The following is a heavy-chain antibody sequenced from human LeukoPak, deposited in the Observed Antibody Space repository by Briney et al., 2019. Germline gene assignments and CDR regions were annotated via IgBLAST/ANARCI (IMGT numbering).Heavy chain of an antibody. J-gene: IGHJ4*02. Sequence: PGGSLRLSCAASGFTVSSNYMSWVRQAPGKGLEWVSVIYSGGSTYYADSVKGRFTISRDNSKNTLYLQMNSLRAEDTAVYDCARTRGYSGYDGEYYFDYWGQGTLVTVSS. V-gene: IGHV3-66*02. CDR1: GFTVSSNY. CDR3: ARTRGYSGYDGEYYFDY. CDR2: IYSGGST. D-gene: IGHD5-12*01.